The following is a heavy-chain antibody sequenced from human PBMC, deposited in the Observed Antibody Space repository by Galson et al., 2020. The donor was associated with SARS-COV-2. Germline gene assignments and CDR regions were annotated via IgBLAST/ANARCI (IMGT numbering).Heavy chain of an antibody. V-gene: IGHV4-59*13. D-gene: IGHD3-16*01. CDR1: GCSISSYS. J-gene: IGHJ6*02. CDR3: AGGQGNYYYDGMDV. CDR2: IYYSGST. Sequence: SETLSLTCTASGCSISSYSWSWIRQPPGKGLEWIGYIYYSGSTTYNPSLKSRVTVSVDTSKNQFSLKLSSVPAADTAVYYCAGGQGNYYYDGMDVWGQGTTVTVSS.